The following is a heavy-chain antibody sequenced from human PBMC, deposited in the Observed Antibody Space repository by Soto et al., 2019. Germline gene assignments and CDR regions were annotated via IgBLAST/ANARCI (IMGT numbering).Heavy chain of an antibody. CDR1: GFIFRDAW. D-gene: IGHD2-21*01. Sequence: GGALRLSCAAPGFIFRDAWISWVRQASGKGLEWIGRVKSKSEGGTTDYAAPGKGRFTVSRDDSINTVSLHMDSLKMEDTAVYFCVAGSPFEFWGQGTMVTVSS. CDR3: VAGSPFEF. J-gene: IGHJ4*01. V-gene: IGHV3-15*05. CDR2: VKSKSEGGTT.